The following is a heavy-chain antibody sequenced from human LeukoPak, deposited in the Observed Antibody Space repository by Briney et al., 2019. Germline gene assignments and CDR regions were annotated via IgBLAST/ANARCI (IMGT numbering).Heavy chain of an antibody. J-gene: IGHJ4*02. V-gene: IGHV3-23*01. Sequence: PGGSLRLSCAASGFTFSTYAMSWVRQAPGKGVEWVSSISSSGDRTFYADSVKDRFTISRDNSENTLYLQMSRLRAEDTAVYYCAKDRPNYHESNGHYYRPNGDYWGQGTLVTVSS. CDR3: AKDRPNYHESNGHYYRPNGDY. CDR2: ISSSGDRT. D-gene: IGHD3-22*01. CDR1: GFTFSTYA.